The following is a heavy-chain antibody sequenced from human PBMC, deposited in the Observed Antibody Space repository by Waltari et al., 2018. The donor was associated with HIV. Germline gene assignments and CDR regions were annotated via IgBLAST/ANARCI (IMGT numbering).Heavy chain of an antibody. J-gene: IGHJ5*02. CDR1: GYSFTSHW. CDR3: ARRGAAARTFFDP. D-gene: IGHD6-13*01. V-gene: IGHV5-51*03. Sequence: EVQLVQSGAEVKKPGESLKISCKGSGYSFTSHWIGWVRQMPGKGLEWMGSIYPGDSDTRYSPSFPGQVTISADKSISTAYLQWSSLKASDTAMYYCARRGAAARTFFDPWGQGTLVTVSS. CDR2: IYPGDSDT.